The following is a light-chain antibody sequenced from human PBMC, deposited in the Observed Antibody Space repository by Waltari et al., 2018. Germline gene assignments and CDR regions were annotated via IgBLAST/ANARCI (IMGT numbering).Light chain of an antibody. Sequence: QSVLTQPPSASGTPGQRVTISCSGSSANLGSNTVTWYRQVPGTAPKLLIYSDDQRPSGVPDRFSGSKSGTSASLAISGLQSEDEADYYCAAWDDSLSAVVFGGGTKLTVL. CDR3: AAWDDSLSAVV. V-gene: IGLV1-44*01. CDR1: SANLGSNT. CDR2: SDD. J-gene: IGLJ2*01.